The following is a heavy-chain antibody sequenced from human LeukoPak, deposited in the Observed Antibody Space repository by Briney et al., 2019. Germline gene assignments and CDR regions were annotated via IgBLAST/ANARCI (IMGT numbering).Heavy chain of an antibody. V-gene: IGHV3-23*01. D-gene: IGHD6-13*01. CDR1: GFIFKSYA. Sequence: PGGSLRLSCLVSGFIFKSYALSWVRQAPGKGLEWVSGISGGGENTFYADSVKGRLTISRDNSKNTLYLQLNSLRAEDTAVYYCAKRVDYSSPGGYFDSWGPGSLVTVSS. CDR2: ISGGGENT. J-gene: IGHJ4*02. CDR3: AKRVDYSSPGGYFDS.